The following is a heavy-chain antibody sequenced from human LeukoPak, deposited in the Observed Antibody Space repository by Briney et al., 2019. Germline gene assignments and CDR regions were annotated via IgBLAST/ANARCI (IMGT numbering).Heavy chain of an antibody. CDR1: GYKLTNNW. D-gene: IGHD6-13*01. Sequence: KDGESLKISCKISGYKLTNNWIGWVRQVPGKGLEWMGLIYPGYSDAKYSPSFQVQVTLSVDASISTAYLQLSGLRASDTAIYYCVRFALTSSLDHWGQGTLVTVSS. CDR3: VRFALTSSLDH. V-gene: IGHV5-51*01. J-gene: IGHJ5*02. CDR2: IYPGYSDA.